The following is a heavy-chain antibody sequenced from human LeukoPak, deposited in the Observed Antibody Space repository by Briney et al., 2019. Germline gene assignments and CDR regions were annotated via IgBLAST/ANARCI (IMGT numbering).Heavy chain of an antibody. CDR1: GFTFGDYW. V-gene: IGHV3-7*05. CDR3: ATYWRYFDWLLSDI. J-gene: IGHJ3*02. Sequence: GGSLRLSCEASGFTFGDYWMTWVRQAPGKGLECAANIKQDGSDTYYVDSVKGRFTISRDNAKNSLFLQMNSLRAEDTAVYYCATYWRYFDWLLSDIWGLGTMVTVSS. D-gene: IGHD3-9*01. CDR2: IKQDGSDT.